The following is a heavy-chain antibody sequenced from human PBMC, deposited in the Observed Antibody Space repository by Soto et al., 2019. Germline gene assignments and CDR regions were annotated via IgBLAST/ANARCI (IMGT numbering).Heavy chain of an antibody. CDR2: ISGGNT. D-gene: IGHD2-21*01. CDR3: TKAPSSDCNSGACSLRS. V-gene: IGHV3-23*01. Sequence: EVQLLESGGGLVQPGGSLRLSCAASGFTFSNYGMSWVRQARGKGLEWVSSISGGNTFYAGSVKGRFTISRDNSKNTLYLQMNSLTAEDTAVYYCTKAPSSDCNSGACSLRSWGQGTLVTVSS. J-gene: IGHJ5*02. CDR1: GFTFSNYG.